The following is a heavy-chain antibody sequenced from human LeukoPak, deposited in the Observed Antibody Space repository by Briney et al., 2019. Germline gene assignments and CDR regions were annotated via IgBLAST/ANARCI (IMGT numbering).Heavy chain of an antibody. CDR1: GYSISSGYY. CDR3: ARDLLRITIFGVVTPPGFDY. V-gene: IGHV4-38-2*02. Sequence: SETLSLTCTVSGYSISSGYYWGWIRQPPGKGLEWIGSIYHSGSTYYNPSLKSRVTISVDTSKNQFSLKLSSVTAADTAVYYCARDLLRITIFGVVTPPGFDYWGQGTLVTVSS. J-gene: IGHJ4*02. CDR2: IYHSGST. D-gene: IGHD3-3*01.